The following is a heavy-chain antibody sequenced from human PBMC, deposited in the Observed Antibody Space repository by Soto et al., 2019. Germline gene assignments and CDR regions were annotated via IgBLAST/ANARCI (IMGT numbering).Heavy chain of an antibody. Sequence: PGGSLRLSCAASGFTFSSYAMSWVRQAPGKGLEWVSAVTGSGDRTYCADSVKGRFTISRDNSKNTLYLQMNSLRVEDTALYYCTTDSYINMPIVRFDYWGHGTLVTVSS. D-gene: IGHD2-2*01. CDR1: GFTFSSYA. J-gene: IGHJ4*01. CDR3: TTDSYINMPIVRFDY. CDR2: VTGSGDRT. V-gene: IGHV3-23*01.